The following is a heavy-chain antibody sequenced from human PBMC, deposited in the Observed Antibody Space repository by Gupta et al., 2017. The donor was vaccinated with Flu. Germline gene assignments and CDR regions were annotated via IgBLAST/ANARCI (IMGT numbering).Heavy chain of an antibody. CDR2: VGYSGNT. CDR1: GGSLSDTSYY. Sequence: QLQLQESGPGLVRPSETLSPICTVSGGSLSDTSYYWGWIRQPPGKGLEWIGNVGYSGNTFYNPSRKSRVTISVDTSKNQFSLKLSSVTAADTAVYYCARRITYGKTFDYWGQGSLVTVSS. CDR3: ARRITYGKTFDY. D-gene: IGHD2/OR15-2a*01. J-gene: IGHJ4*02. V-gene: IGHV4-39*01.